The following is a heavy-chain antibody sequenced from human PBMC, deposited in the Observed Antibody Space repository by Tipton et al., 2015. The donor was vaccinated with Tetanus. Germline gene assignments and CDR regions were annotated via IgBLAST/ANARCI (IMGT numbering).Heavy chain of an antibody. Sequence: SLRLSCAASGFTFSSYSMNWVRQAPGKGLEWVSSISSSSSYIYYADSVKGRFTISRDNAKNSLYLQMNSLRAEDPAVYYCARGAGATVFGTLPFRLDVWGQGTTVTVSS. V-gene: IGHV3-21*01. CDR1: GFTFSSYS. D-gene: IGHD4-17*01. CDR2: ISSSSSYI. CDR3: ARGAGATVFGTLPFRLDV. J-gene: IGHJ6*02.